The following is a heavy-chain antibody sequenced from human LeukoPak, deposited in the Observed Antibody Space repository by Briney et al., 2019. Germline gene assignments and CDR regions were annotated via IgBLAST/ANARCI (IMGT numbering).Heavy chain of an antibody. Sequence: PSETLSLTCAVSGASIISRNWWSWVRQPPGKGLEWIGEIYHSGSTNYNPSLKSRVTISPDKSKTQFSLRLTSVTAADTAVYYCARDLCMSCAFDIWGRGTMVTVSS. J-gene: IGHJ3*02. CDR2: IYHSGST. CDR3: ARDLCMSCAFDI. D-gene: IGHD2-8*01. CDR1: GASIISRNW. V-gene: IGHV4-4*02.